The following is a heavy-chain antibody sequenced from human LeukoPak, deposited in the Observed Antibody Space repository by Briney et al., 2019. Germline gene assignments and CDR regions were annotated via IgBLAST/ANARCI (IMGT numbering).Heavy chain of an antibody. D-gene: IGHD4-11*01. V-gene: IGHV3-7*01. CDR1: GFTFSSCW. J-gene: IGHJ4*02. CDR2: IKQDGSEK. Sequence: PGGSLGLSCAASGFTFSSCWMSWVRQDPGKGLEWVANIKQDGSEKYYVDSVKGRFTISRDNAKNSLYLQMNSLRAEDTAVYYCVRSKYWGQGTLVTVSS. CDR3: VRSKY.